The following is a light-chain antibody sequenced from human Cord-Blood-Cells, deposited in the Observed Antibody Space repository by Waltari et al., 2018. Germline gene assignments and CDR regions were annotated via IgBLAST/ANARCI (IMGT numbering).Light chain of an antibody. CDR2: GAS. V-gene: IGKV3-15*01. CDR3: QQYNNWPPYS. Sequence: EIVMTQSPAPLSVSPGERATLSCRASQSVSSNLAWYQQKPGQAPRLLIYGASTRATGIPARFMGSGSGTEFTLTISSLQSEDFAVYYCQQYNNWPPYSFGQGTKLEIK. J-gene: IGKJ2*03. CDR1: QSVSSN.